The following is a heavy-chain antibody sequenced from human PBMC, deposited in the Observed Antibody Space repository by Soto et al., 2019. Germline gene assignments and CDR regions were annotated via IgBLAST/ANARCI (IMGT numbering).Heavy chain of an antibody. J-gene: IGHJ6*03. V-gene: IGHV3-48*01. CDR1: GFTFSSYS. D-gene: IGHD6-13*01. CDR3: ARRYGYSSSSGDYYYYYYMDV. CDR2: ISSSSSTI. Sequence: GGSLRLSCAASGFTFSSYSMNWVRQAPGKGLEWVSYISSSSSTIYYADSVKGRFTISRDNAKNSLYLQMNSLRAEDTAVYYCARRYGYSSSSGDYYYYYYMDVWGKGTTVTVSS.